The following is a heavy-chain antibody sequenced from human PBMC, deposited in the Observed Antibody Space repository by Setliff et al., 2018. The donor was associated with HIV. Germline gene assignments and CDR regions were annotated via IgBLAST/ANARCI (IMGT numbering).Heavy chain of an antibody. V-gene: IGHV4-59*11. Sequence: SETLSLTCTVSYGSISGHYWTWIRQPPGKGLEWIGYIHHSGETQYNPSLMSRLTMSVDSSKNQFSLSLSSVTAADTAVYYCARLPDINSWPFDYWARGTLVTVSS. CDR1: YGSISGHY. CDR2: IHHSGET. J-gene: IGHJ4*02. CDR3: ARLPDINSWPFDY. D-gene: IGHD6-13*01.